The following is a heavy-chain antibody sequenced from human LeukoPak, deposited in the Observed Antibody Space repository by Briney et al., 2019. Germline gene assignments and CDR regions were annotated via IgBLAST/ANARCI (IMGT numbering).Heavy chain of an antibody. CDR3: ARGAGYCTSTSCVGYYYGVDV. CDR2: IYYSGSN. V-gene: IGHV4-59*01. J-gene: IGHJ6*02. CDR1: SASISRYY. D-gene: IGHD2-2*01. Sequence: PSETLSLICTVSSASISRYYWSWMPQPPGKGLEWIGYIYYSGSNNLNPFLKSRVTISVESSKNQFSLKLSAVTAADTAVYFCARGAGYCTSTSCVGYYYGVDVWGQGTTVTVSS.